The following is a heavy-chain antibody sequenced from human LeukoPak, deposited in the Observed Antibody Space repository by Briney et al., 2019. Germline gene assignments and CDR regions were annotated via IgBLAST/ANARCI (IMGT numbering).Heavy chain of an antibody. Sequence: PSETLSLTCTVSGGSISSYYWSWIRQPPGKGLEWIGYIYYSGSTNSNPSLKSRVTISVDTSKNQFSLKLSSVTAADTAVYYCARHPRKQLPLDYWGQGTLVTVSS. V-gene: IGHV4-59*08. CDR2: IYYSGST. D-gene: IGHD6-13*01. CDR1: GGSISSYY. CDR3: ARHPRKQLPLDY. J-gene: IGHJ4*02.